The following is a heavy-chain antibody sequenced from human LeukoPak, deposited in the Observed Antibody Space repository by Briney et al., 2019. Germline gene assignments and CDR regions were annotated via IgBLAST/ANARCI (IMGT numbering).Heavy chain of an antibody. D-gene: IGHD3/OR15-3a*01. J-gene: IGHJ6*02. CDR3: ARMDKIYYYGMDV. V-gene: IGHV1-2*02. CDR1: GYTFTGYY. Sequence: ASVKVSCKASGYTFTGYYMHWVRQAPGQGLEWMGWINPNSGGTNYAQKFQGRVTMTRDTSISTAYMELSRLRSDDTAVYYCARMDKIYYYGMDVWGQGPTVTVSS. CDR2: INPNSGGT.